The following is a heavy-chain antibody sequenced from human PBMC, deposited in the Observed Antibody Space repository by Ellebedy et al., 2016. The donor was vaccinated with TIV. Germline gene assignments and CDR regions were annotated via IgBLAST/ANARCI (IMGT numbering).Heavy chain of an antibody. V-gene: IGHV3-23*01. J-gene: IGHJ6*02. Sequence: GESLKISCVASEFTFSNYAVSWVRQAPGKGLEWVSAISGSGDNTYYADSVKGRFTISRDNSKNTLYLQMDSLRVDDTALYYCAKFLDVWGQGTTVTVSS. CDR1: EFTFSNYA. CDR3: AKFLDV. CDR2: ISGSGDNT.